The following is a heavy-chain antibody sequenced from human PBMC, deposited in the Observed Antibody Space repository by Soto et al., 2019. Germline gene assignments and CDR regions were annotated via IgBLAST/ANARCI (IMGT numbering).Heavy chain of an antibody. CDR2: IWYDGSNK. D-gene: IGHD5-18*01. Sequence: GGALRLSCAASGFTFSSYGMHWVRQAPGKGLEWVAVIWYDGSNKYYADSVKGRFTISRDNSKNTLYLQMNSLRSEYTAVYYCARDQDTAMARFDYWGQGTLVTVSS. V-gene: IGHV3-33*01. CDR3: ARDQDTAMARFDY. CDR1: GFTFSSYG. J-gene: IGHJ4*02.